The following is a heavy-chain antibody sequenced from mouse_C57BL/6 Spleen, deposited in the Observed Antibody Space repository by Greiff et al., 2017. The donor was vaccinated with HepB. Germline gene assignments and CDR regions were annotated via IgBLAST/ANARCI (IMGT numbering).Heavy chain of an antibody. V-gene: IGHV1-50*01. CDR2: IDPSDSYT. D-gene: IGHD1-1*02. Sequence: VQLQESGAELVKPGASVKLSCKASGYTFTSYWMQWVKQRPGQGLEWIGEIDPSDSYTNYNQKFKGKATLTVDTSTSTAYMQLSSLTSEDSAVYYCARAGEYGYYAMDYWGQGTSVTVSS. CDR1: GYTFTSYW. CDR3: ARAGEYGYYAMDY. J-gene: IGHJ4*01.